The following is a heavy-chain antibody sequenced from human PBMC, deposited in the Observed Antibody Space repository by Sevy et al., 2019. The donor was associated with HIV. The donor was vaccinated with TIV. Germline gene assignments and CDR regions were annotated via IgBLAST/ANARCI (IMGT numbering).Heavy chain of an antibody. Sequence: GGSLRLSCAASGFTFSSHAMSWVRQAPGKGLEWVSDISGSGVSTYYADSVKGRFTISRDNSKNTLYLQMYSLRAEDTAVYYCAKGSDYDILTGFRNFDFWGHGALVTVSS. CDR3: AKGSDYDILTGFRNFDF. D-gene: IGHD3-9*01. CDR1: GFTFSSHA. V-gene: IGHV3-23*01. J-gene: IGHJ4*01. CDR2: ISGSGVST.